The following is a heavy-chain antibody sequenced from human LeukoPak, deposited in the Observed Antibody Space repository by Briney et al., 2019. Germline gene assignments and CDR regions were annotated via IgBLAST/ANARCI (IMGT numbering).Heavy chain of an antibody. V-gene: IGHV1-2*04. CDR2: INPNSGGT. D-gene: IGHD2-15*01. J-gene: IGHJ4*02. CDR3: ARGKGRYCSGGSCYFNY. CDR1: GYTFTGYY. Sequence: ASVKVSCKASGYTFTGYYMHWVRQAPGQGLEWMGWINPNSGGTNYAQKFQGWVTMTRDTSISTAYMELSRLRSDDTAVYYCARGKGRYCSGGSCYFNYWGQGTLVTVSS.